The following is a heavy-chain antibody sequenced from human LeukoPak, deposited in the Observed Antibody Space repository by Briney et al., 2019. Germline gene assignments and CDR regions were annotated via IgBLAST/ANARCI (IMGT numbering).Heavy chain of an antibody. J-gene: IGHJ5*02. D-gene: IGHD2-21*01. CDR2: INHSGST. Sequence: SETLSLTCAAYGGSFSGYYWSWIRQPPGKGLEWIGEINHSGSTNYNPSLKSRLTISVDTSKNQFSLKLSSVTAADTAVYYCARVSRFLNWFDPWGQGTLVTVSS. CDR3: ARVSRFLNWFDP. V-gene: IGHV4-34*01. CDR1: GGSFSGYY.